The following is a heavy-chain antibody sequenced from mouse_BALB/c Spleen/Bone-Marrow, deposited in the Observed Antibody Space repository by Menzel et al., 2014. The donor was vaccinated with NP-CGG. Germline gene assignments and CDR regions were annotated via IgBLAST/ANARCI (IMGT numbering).Heavy chain of an antibody. Sequence: VPLQQSGPELVKPGASVKISCKTSGYTFSYSWMNWVRQRPGQGLEWIGRIYPEDGDTNYNGRFKGKATLTEDKSSNTTYIQLSSRTSVDSAVYFWARNPHDYAMDYWGQGTSVTVSS. CDR3: ARNPHDYAMDY. CDR2: IYPEDGDT. J-gene: IGHJ4*01. D-gene: IGHD2-3*01. V-gene: IGHV1-82*01. CDR1: GYTFSYSW.